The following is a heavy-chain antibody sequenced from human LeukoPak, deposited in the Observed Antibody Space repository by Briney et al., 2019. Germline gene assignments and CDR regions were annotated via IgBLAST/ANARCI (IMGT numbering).Heavy chain of an antibody. CDR1: GGSISSYY. J-gene: IGHJ5*02. Sequence: SETLSLTCTVSGGSISSYYWSWIRQPAGKGLEWIGRIYTSGSTNYNPSLKSRVTMSVDASKNQFSLKLSSVTAADAAVYYCARDHDDSQTNWFDPWGQGTLVTVSS. CDR2: IYTSGST. CDR3: ARDHDDSQTNWFDP. D-gene: IGHD3-22*01. V-gene: IGHV4-4*07.